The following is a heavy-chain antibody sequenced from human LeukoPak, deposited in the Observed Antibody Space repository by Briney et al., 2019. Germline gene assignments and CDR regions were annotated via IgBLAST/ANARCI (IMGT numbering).Heavy chain of an antibody. V-gene: IGHV1-69*04. D-gene: IGHD3-3*01. CDR1: GGTFSSYT. CDR3: ARETDFWSGHYYFDY. CDR2: IIPILGIA. Sequence: SVKVSCKASGGTFSSYTISWVRQAPGQGLEWMGRIIPILGIANYAQKFQGRVTITADKSTSTAYMELSSLRSEDTAVYYCARETDFWSGHYYFDYWGQGTPVTVSS. J-gene: IGHJ4*02.